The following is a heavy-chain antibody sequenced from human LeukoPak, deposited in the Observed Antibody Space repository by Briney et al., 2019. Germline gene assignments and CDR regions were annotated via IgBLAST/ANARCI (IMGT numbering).Heavy chain of an antibody. CDR2: IYYTGST. D-gene: IGHD3-22*01. J-gene: IGHJ5*02. CDR3: ARDPGALITMTINNWFDP. V-gene: IGHV4-39*07. CDR1: GGSISSTTYY. Sequence: SETLSLTCTVSGGSISSTTYYWGWIRQTPGKGLEWIGCIYYTGSTYSNPSLRSRVTISIDTSKNQFSLNLSSVTAADTAVYYCARDPGALITMTINNWFDPWGQGTLVTVSS.